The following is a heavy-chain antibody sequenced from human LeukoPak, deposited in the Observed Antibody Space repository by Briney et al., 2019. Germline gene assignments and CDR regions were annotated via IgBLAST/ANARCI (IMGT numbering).Heavy chain of an antibody. V-gene: IGHV3-48*03. Sequence: GGSLRLSCAASGFTFSSYEMNWFRQAPGKGLEWVSYISGRGNTMYYADSVKGRFTISRDNAKNSLYLQMNSLRAEDTAVYYCAKTGNPATGDYWGQGTLVTVSS. D-gene: IGHD1-1*01. J-gene: IGHJ4*02. CDR3: AKTGNPATGDY. CDR2: ISGRGNTM. CDR1: GFTFSSYE.